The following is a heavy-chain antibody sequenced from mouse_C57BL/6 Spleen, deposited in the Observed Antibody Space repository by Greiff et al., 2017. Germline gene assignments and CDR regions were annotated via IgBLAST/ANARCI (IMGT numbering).Heavy chain of an antibody. J-gene: IGHJ3*01. Sequence: EVQLVESGEGLVKPGGSLKLSCAASGFTFSSYAMSWVRQTPEKRLEWVAYISSGGDYIYYADTVKGRFTISRDNARNTLYLQMSSLKSEDTAMYYCTRDYYGSSYAAWFAYWGQGTLVTVSA. V-gene: IGHV5-9-1*02. D-gene: IGHD1-1*01. CDR2: ISSGGDYI. CDR3: TRDYYGSSYAAWFAY. CDR1: GFTFSSYA.